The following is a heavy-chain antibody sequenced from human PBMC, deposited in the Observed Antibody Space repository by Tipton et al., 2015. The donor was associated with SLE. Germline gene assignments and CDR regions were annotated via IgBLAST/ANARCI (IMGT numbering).Heavy chain of an antibody. J-gene: IGHJ4*02. D-gene: IGHD6-19*01. CDR3: ARGPVSGRRYFDF. Sequence: GSLRLSCAASGFTFSNAWMSWVRQAPGKGLEWVSVFFGADSTYYADSVKGRFIVSRDSSKNTLFLQMNSLRAEDTAVYYCARGPVSGRRYFDFWGQGTLVTVSS. CDR1: GFTFSNAW. CDR2: FFGADST. V-gene: IGHV3-66*01.